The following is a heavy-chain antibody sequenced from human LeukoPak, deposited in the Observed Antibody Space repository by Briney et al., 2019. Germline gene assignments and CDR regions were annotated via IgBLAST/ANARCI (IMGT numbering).Heavy chain of an antibody. Sequence: GGTLRLSCAASGFTFDTYGMSWVRQAPGKGLEWVSAISGSGGSKYYADSVKGRFTISRDNSKNKLYLQMNGLRAEDTAVYYCAKPAPGLRFLEWLTFWGQGTLVTVSS. V-gene: IGHV3-23*01. D-gene: IGHD3-3*01. CDR1: GFTFDTYG. J-gene: IGHJ4*02. CDR2: ISGSGGSK. CDR3: AKPAPGLRFLEWLTF.